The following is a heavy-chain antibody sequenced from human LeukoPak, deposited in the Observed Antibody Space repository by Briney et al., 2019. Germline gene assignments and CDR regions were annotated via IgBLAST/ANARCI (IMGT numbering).Heavy chain of an antibody. J-gene: IGHJ4*02. CDR1: GFTFSCYS. CDR3: ARDAWSIRSYFDY. V-gene: IGHV3-30*04. Sequence: GGSLRLPCAASGFTFSCYSMHWVRQAPGKGLEWVAVISYDIYSKYYADSVRGRFTISRDNSENTLYLQMNSLRGEDTAVYYCARDAWSIRSYFDYWGQGTLVTVSS. D-gene: IGHD2-8*01. CDR2: ISYDIYSK.